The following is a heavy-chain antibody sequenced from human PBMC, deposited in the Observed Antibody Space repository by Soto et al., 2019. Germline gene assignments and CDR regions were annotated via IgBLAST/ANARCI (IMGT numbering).Heavy chain of an antibody. CDR3: ARDYYDSSGYSDY. D-gene: IGHD3-22*01. Sequence: SVEVRWKACGGAIDSCASSWVRQANGQGLEWMGGIIPIFGTANYAQKFQGRVTITADESTSTAYMELSSLRSEDTAVYYCARDYYDSSGYSDYWGQGTLVTVSS. V-gene: IGHV1-69*13. CDR1: GGAIDSCA. J-gene: IGHJ4*02. CDR2: IIPIFGTA.